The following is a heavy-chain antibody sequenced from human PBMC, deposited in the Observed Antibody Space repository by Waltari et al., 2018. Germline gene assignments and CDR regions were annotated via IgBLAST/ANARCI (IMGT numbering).Heavy chain of an antibody. CDR1: GVVFNNYA. CDR3: AKAHFYDTSGYIEH. J-gene: IGHJ5*02. Sequence: VQVLESGGGLVQPGGSLRPSCAASGVVFNNYAINWDRQAPGKGLEWVSGINGYGDKTYYADSVKGRFTLSRDNSRNTLSLQMNSLRAEDTAVYYCAKAHFYDTSGYIEHWGQGTLVTVSS. CDR2: INGYGDKT. D-gene: IGHD3-22*01. V-gene: IGHV3-23*01.